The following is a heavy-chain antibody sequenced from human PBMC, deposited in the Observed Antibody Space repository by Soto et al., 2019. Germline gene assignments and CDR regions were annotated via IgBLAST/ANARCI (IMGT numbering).Heavy chain of an antibody. CDR2: ISSSGSTI. V-gene: IGHV3-11*01. J-gene: IGHJ6*02. D-gene: IGHD3-3*01. CDR1: GFTFSDYY. CDR3: ARDQESYDFWSGYYLRDYYYGMDV. Sequence: PGGSLRLSCAASGFTFSDYYMSWIRQAPGKGLEWVSYISSSGSTIYYADSVKGRFTISRDNAKDSLYLQMNSLRAEDTAVYYCARDQESYDFWSGYYLRDYYYGMDVWGQGTTVTVSS.